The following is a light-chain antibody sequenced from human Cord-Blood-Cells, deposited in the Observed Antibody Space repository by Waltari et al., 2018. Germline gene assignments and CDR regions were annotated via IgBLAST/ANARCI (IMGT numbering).Light chain of an antibody. J-gene: IGLJ2*01. CDR1: SSDVGGYNY. Sequence: QSALTQPASVSGSPGQSITISCTGTSSDVGGYNYVSWYQQHPGKAPNLRIYDVSNRPSGVSNRFSGSKSGNTACLTISGLQAEDEADYYCSSYTSSSTVVFGGGTKLTVL. CDR3: SSYTSSSTVV. CDR2: DVS. V-gene: IGLV2-14*01.